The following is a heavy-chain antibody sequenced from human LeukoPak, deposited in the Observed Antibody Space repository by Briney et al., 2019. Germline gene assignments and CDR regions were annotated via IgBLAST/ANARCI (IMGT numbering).Heavy chain of an antibody. V-gene: IGHV4-4*02. Sequence: SSETLSLTCTVSGGSISSSNWWSWVRQPPGKGLEWIGEIYHSGSTNYNPSLKSRVTISVDKSKNQFSLKLSSVTAADTAVYYCARGWELLRGLNFDYWGQGTLVTVSS. D-gene: IGHD1-26*01. CDR2: IYHSGST. CDR3: ARGWELLRGLNFDY. CDR1: GGSISSSNW. J-gene: IGHJ4*02.